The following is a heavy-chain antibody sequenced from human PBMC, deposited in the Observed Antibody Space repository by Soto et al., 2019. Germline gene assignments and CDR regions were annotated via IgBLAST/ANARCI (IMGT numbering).Heavy chain of an antibody. V-gene: IGHV3-30*04. CDR2: IAYDGRNK. Sequence: QVQLVESGGGVVQPGRSLRLSCAASGFTFSSYAMHWVRQAPGKGLEWVAVIAYDGRNKYYAHSVKGRFTISRDNSKNTLYLKMNSLRIENTAVYYCARELERVFDYWGQGTLVTVSS. CDR3: ARELERVFDY. D-gene: IGHD1-1*01. J-gene: IGHJ4*02. CDR1: GFTFSSYA.